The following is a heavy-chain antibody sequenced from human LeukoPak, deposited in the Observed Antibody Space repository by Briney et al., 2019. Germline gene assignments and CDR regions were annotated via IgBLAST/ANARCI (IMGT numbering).Heavy chain of an antibody. J-gene: IGHJ4*02. V-gene: IGHV3-74*01. CDR2: INSGGSSK. CDR1: GFTFSSYW. D-gene: IGHD3-22*01. CDR3: ARGLYSDSSDYFPD. Sequence: GGSRRLSGAASGFTFSSYWMHWVRQTPGKGLVWVSRINSGGSSKCYEDSVKGRFTISRDNAKNTLYLQMNSLRAEDTAVYYYARGLYSDSSDYFPDWGQGTLVTVSS.